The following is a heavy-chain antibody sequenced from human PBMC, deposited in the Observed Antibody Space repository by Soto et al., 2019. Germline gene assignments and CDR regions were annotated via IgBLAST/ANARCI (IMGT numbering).Heavy chain of an antibody. CDR1: GFTFSSYA. J-gene: IGHJ6*03. CDR3: AKGYWGTGTTKYHYDYMDV. Sequence: GGSLRLSCAASGFTFSSYAMSWVRQAPGKGLEWVSAISGSGGSTYYADSVKGRFTISRDNSKNTLYLQMNSLRAEDTAVYYCAKGYWGTGTTKYHYDYMDVWGKGTTVLGSS. V-gene: IGHV3-23*01. CDR2: ISGSGGST. D-gene: IGHD1-7*01.